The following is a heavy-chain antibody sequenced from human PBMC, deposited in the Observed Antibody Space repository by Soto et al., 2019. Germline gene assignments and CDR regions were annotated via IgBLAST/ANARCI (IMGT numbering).Heavy chain of an antibody. J-gene: IGHJ4*02. CDR1: GGSISSGDYY. CDR3: ARDVLYSTSRIDS. D-gene: IGHD6-6*01. V-gene: IGHV4-30-4*01. CDR2: IYYSGST. Sequence: PSETLSLTCTVCGGSISSGDYYWSWIRQPPGKGLEWIGYIYYSGSTYYTPSLRSRVTISVDTSKNQFSLKLSSVTAADTAVYYCARDVLYSTSRIDSWGQGTLVTVSS.